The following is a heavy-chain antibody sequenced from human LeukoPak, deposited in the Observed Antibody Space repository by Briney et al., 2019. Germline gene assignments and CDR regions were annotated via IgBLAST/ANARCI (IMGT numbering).Heavy chain of an antibody. D-gene: IGHD5-12*01. CDR3: ARFGYPSYYYYYMDV. J-gene: IGHJ6*03. CDR1: GYSFTSYW. Sequence: PGESLKISCKGSGYSFTSYWIGWVRQMPGKGLEWMGIIYPGDSETRYSPSFQGQVTISANKSISTAYLQWSSLKASDTAMYYCARFGYPSYYYYYMDVWGKGTTVTVSS. V-gene: IGHV5-51*01. CDR2: IYPGDSET.